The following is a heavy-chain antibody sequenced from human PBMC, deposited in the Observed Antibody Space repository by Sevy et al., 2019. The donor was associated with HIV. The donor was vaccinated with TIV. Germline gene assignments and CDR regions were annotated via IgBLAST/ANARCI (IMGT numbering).Heavy chain of an antibody. Sequence: ASVKVSCKASGYTFTNYGIMWVRQAPGQGLEWMGWISGYNGNTNYPQKLQGRVTMTTDTSTSTAYMELRSLRSDDPALYYCARGRLSVQMSTISAFDIWGQGTMVTVSS. D-gene: IGHD5-12*01. CDR1: GYTFTNYG. J-gene: IGHJ3*02. V-gene: IGHV1-18*01. CDR3: ARGRLSVQMSTISAFDI. CDR2: ISGYNGNT.